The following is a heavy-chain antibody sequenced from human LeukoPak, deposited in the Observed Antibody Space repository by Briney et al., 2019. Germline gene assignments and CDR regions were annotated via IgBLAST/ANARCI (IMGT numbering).Heavy chain of an antibody. D-gene: IGHD2-2*02. V-gene: IGHV4-61*02. Sequence: NPSETLSLTCTVSGGSISSGSYYWSWIRQPAGKGLEWIGRIYTRGSTNYNPSLKSRVTISVDTSKNQFSLKLSSVTAADTAVYYCARVGIAGYCSSTSCYSGDYWGQGTLVTVSS. CDR1: GGSISSGSYY. J-gene: IGHJ4*02. CDR2: IYTRGST. CDR3: ARVGIAGYCSSTSCYSGDY.